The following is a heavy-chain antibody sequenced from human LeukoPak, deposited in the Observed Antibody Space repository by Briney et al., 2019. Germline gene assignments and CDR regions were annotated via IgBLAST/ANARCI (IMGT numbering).Heavy chain of an antibody. Sequence: PGGSLRLSCAASGLTFSSYAMSWVRQPPGKGLEWISAISVSGGSTYYADSVKGRFTISRDNSKNTLYLQMNSLRAEDTAVYYCAKTLNGRVDYVWGSYPHGDYWGQGTLVTVSS. CDR1: GLTFSSYA. V-gene: IGHV3-23*01. J-gene: IGHJ4*02. CDR3: AKTLNGRVDYVWGSYPHGDY. CDR2: ISVSGGST. D-gene: IGHD3-16*01.